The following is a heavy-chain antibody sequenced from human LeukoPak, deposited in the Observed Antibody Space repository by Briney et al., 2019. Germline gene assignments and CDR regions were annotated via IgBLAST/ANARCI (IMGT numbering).Heavy chain of an antibody. CDR1: GFTFSSYW. J-gene: IGHJ3*02. CDR3: ARVTSSGFYDAFDI. CDR2: INSDGSST. Sequence: TGGSLRLSCAASGFTFSSYWMHWVRQAPGKGLVWASRINSDGSSTSYADSVKGRFTISRDNAKNTLYLQMNSLRAEDTAVYYCARVTSSGFYDAFDIWGQGTMVTVSS. V-gene: IGHV3-74*01. D-gene: IGHD6-19*01.